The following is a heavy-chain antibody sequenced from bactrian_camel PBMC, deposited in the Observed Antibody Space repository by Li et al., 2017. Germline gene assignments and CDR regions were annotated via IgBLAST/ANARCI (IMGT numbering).Heavy chain of an antibody. CDR3: AAKGSRICSLTTVDPAFGY. V-gene: IGHV3S53*01. J-gene: IGHJ6*01. D-gene: IGHD5*01. CDR2: ISSGSGGGLT. Sequence: VQLVESGGGTAQPGRSLRLSCAASGNTYSLNCLGWFRQTPGKEREGVAEISSGSGGGLTNYATSVKGRFTISRDNAKNILYLQMDDLKPEDSAMYFCAAKGSRICSLTTVDPAFGYWAREPRSPSP. CDR1: GNTYSLNC.